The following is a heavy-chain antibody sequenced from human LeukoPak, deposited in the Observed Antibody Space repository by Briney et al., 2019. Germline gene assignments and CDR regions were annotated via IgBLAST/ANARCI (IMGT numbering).Heavy chain of an antibody. CDR3: ARTRIVGATIWFDP. J-gene: IGHJ5*02. V-gene: IGHV4-59*01. Sequence: SETLSLTCTVSGGSISSYYWSWIRQPPGKGLEWIGYIYYSGSTNYNPSLKSRVTISVDTSKNQFSPKLSSVTAADTAVYYCARTRIVGATIWFDPWGQGTLVTVSS. CDR1: GGSISSYY. D-gene: IGHD1-26*01. CDR2: IYYSGST.